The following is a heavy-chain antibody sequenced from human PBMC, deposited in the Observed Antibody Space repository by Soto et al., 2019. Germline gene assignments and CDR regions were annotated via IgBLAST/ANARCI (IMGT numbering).Heavy chain of an antibody. V-gene: IGHV1-3*01. Sequence: VQLVQSGAEVKKPGASVKVSCKASGYTFNTYAMHWVRQAPGQSLEWMGWINGGNGDTKYSQKFQGRVTITRDTSATTGYMELSSLRSEDTAVYFCARSGAFTVFGAVTDYYYFAMDVWGQGTTVIVSS. J-gene: IGHJ6*01. CDR1: GYTFNTYA. D-gene: IGHD3-3*01. CDR2: INGGNGDT. CDR3: ARSGAFTVFGAVTDYYYFAMDV.